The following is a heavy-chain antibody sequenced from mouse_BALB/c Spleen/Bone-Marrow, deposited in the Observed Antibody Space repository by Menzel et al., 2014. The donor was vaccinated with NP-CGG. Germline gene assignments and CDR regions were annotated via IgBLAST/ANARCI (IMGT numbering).Heavy chain of an antibody. J-gene: IGHJ4*01. Sequence: EVKVVESGGGLVKPGGSLKLSCAASGFTFSDYYMYWVRQTPEKRLEWVATISDGGSYTYYPDSVKGRFTISRDNAKNNLFLQLSSLKSEDTAMYYCAGEVSMDYWGQGTSVTVSS. V-gene: IGHV5-4*02. CDR3: AGEVSMDY. CDR2: ISDGGSYT. CDR1: GFTFSDYY.